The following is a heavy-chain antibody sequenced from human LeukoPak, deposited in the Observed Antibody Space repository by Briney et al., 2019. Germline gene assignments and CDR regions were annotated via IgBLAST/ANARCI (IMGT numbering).Heavy chain of an antibody. Sequence: ASVKVSCKPSGYTFTGYYMHWVRQAPGQGLEWMGWIDPNSGGTNYAQKFQGRVTMTRDTSISTAYMELSRLRSDDTAVYYCASGGIAARLETVYWGQGTLVTVSS. D-gene: IGHD6-6*01. CDR2: IDPNSGGT. CDR3: ASGGIAARLETVY. CDR1: GYTFTGYY. J-gene: IGHJ4*02. V-gene: IGHV1-2*02.